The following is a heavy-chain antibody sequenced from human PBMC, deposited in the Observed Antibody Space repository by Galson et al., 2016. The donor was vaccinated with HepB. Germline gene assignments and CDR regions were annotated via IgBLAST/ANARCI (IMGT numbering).Heavy chain of an antibody. D-gene: IGHD2-2*01. V-gene: IGHV3-48*01. J-gene: IGHJ4*02. CDR3: ARDSSPYAAPPDY. CDR1: GFTFSGYS. Sequence: SLRLSCAASGFTFSGYSMNWVRQAPGKGLEWISYIGVSDSRMYYADSVKGRFTISRDDAKNSVYLHMNGLRAEDTAVYYCARDSSPYAAPPDYWGQGALVTVSS. CDR2: IGVSDSRM.